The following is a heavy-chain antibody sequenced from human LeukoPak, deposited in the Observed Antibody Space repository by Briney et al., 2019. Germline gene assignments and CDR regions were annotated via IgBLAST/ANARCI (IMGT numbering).Heavy chain of an antibody. CDR1: GYTFTSYD. D-gene: IGHD5-18*01. CDR2: IIPIFGTA. J-gene: IGHJ6*03. Sequence: ASVKVSCKASGYTFTSYDISWVRQAPGQGLEWMGGIIPIFGTANYAQKFQGRVTITADESTSTAYMELSSLRSEDTAVYYCARDSRYGLFYMDVWGKGTTVTISS. V-gene: IGHV1-69*13. CDR3: ARDSRYGLFYMDV.